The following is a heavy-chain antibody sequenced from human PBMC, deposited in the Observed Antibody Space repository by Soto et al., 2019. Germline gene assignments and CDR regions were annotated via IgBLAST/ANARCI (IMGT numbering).Heavy chain of an antibody. CDR3: AKFLDYGDYGSFSI. D-gene: IGHD4-17*01. J-gene: IGHJ3*02. CDR1: GFTFSSYG. Sequence: QVQLVESGGGVVQPGRSLRLSCAASGFTFSSYGMHWVRQAPGKGLEWVAVISYDGSNKYYADSVKGRFTISRDNSKNTLYLQMNSLRAEDTAVYYCAKFLDYGDYGSFSIWGQGTMVTVSS. CDR2: ISYDGSNK. V-gene: IGHV3-30*18.